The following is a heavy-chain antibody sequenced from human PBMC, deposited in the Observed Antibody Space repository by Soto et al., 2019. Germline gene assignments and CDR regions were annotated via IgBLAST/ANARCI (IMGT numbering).Heavy chain of an antibody. CDR3: AIHNFDILTCPEPGGWFYL. CDR1: GGTFSSYA. Sequence: SVKVSCKASGGTFSSYAISWVRQAPVQGLEWMGGIIPIFGTANYAQKFQGRVTITADESTSTAYMELSSLRSEDTAVYYCAIHNFDILTCPEPGGWFYLWGQGTLVTVSS. V-gene: IGHV1-69*13. D-gene: IGHD3-9*01. CDR2: IIPIFGTA. J-gene: IGHJ5*01.